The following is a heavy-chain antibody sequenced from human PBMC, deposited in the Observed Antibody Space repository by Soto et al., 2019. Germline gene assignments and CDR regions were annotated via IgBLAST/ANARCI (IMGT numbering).Heavy chain of an antibody. D-gene: IGHD3-22*01. CDR2: INAGNGDS. Sequence: SVQVSCQTAGGTFPRYPMDWVRQDTGHGLEWMGWINAGNGDSKYSQKFQGRVTSTRDTSAITANMELSSLRSEDTAVDYSARDWTHYDSSGPGGYCGQETMVP. V-gene: IGHV1-3*01. CDR3: ARDWTHYDSSGPGGY. J-gene: IGHJ4*02. CDR1: GGTFPRYP.